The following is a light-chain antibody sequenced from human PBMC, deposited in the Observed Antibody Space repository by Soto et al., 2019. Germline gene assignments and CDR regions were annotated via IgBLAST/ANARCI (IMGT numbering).Light chain of an antibody. J-gene: IGLJ2*01. Sequence: QSALTQPASVSGSPGQSITISCTGSSSDVGSYNLVSWYQQHPGKAPKVMIYEGNKRPSGVPGRFSGSKSGTSASLAISGLRSEDEGDYYCAAWDDSLRGVVFGGGTKLTVL. CDR2: EGN. V-gene: IGLV2-14*02. CDR3: AAWDDSLRGVV. CDR1: SSDVGSYNL.